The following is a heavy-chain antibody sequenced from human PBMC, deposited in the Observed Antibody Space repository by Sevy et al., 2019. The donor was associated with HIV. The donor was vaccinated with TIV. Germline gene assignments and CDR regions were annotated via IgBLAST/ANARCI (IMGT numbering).Heavy chain of an antibody. J-gene: IGHJ1*01. CDR3: ASQVRRRGFQH. D-gene: IGHD3-10*01. Sequence: SETLSLTCTVSGGSISSSSYYWGWIRQPPGKGLAWIGSIYYSGSTYYNPSLKSRVTISVDTSKNQFSLKLSSVTAADTAVYCCASQVRRRGFQHWGQGTLVTVSS. CDR1: GGSISSSSYY. V-gene: IGHV4-39*01. CDR2: IYYSGST.